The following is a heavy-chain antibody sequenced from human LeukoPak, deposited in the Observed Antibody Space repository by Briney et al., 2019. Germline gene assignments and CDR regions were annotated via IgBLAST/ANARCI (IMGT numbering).Heavy chain of an antibody. D-gene: IGHD2-15*01. CDR2: ISSSGSTI. Sequence: PGGSLRLSCAASGFTFSDYYMSWIRQAPGKGLEWVSYISSSGSTIYYADSVQGRFTISRDNSKSTLCLQTNSLRAEDTAVYYCAKQLGYCSDGSCYFPYWGQGTLVTVSS. J-gene: IGHJ4*02. V-gene: IGHV3-11*01. CDR1: GFTFSDYY. CDR3: AKQLGYCSDGSCYFPY.